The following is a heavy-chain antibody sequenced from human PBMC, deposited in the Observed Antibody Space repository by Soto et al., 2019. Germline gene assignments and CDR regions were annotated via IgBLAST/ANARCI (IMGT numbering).Heavy chain of an antibody. V-gene: IGHV1-18*01. J-gene: IGHJ4*02. D-gene: IGHD5-12*01. CDR3: ARDAVNIVATIEDYFDY. CDR2: ISAYNGNT. CDR1: GYTFTSYG. Sequence: QVQLVQSGAEVKKPGASVKVYCKASGYTFTSYGISWVRQAPGQGLEWMGWISAYNGNTNYAQKLQGRVTMTTDTSTSTAYMELRSLRSDDTAVYYCARDAVNIVATIEDYFDYWGQGTLVTVSS.